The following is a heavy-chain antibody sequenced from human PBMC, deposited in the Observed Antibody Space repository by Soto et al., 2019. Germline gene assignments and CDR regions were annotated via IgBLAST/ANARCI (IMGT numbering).Heavy chain of an antibody. CDR1: GGTFSSYP. D-gene: IGHD1-26*01. CDR2: IIPIFGTA. V-gene: IGHV1-69*13. Sequence: ASVKVSCKASGGTFSSYPITWVRQAPGQGLEWMGGIIPIFGTANYAQKFQGRVTITADESTSTAYMELRSLTSEDTAVYYCGRGMGAYASGFDYWGQGTLVTVSS. J-gene: IGHJ4*02. CDR3: GRGMGAYASGFDY.